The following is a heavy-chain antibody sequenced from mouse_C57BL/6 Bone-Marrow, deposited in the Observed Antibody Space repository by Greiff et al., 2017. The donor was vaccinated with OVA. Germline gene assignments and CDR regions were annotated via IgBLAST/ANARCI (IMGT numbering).Heavy chain of an antibody. V-gene: IGHV1-22*01. CDR2: INPNNGGT. CDR3: ARRSNYGSSYGNAMDY. J-gene: IGHJ4*01. Sequence: VQLQQSGPELVKPGASVKMSCKASGYTFTDYNMHWVKQSHGKSLEWIGYINPNNGGTSYNQKFKGKATLTVNKSSSTAYMELRSLTSEDSAVYYCARRSNYGSSYGNAMDYWGQGTSVTVSS. CDR1: GYTFTDYN. D-gene: IGHD1-1*01.